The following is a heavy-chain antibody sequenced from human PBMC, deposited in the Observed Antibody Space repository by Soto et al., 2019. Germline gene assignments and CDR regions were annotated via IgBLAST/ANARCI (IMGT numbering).Heavy chain of an antibody. CDR3: ARDGFLGRQQNLYYYYYGMAV. Sequence: PSETLSLTCTVSGGSISSYYWSWIRQPPGKGLEWIGYIYYSGSTHYNPSLKSRVTISVDTSKNQFSLKLSSVTAADTAVYYCARDGFLGRQQNLYYYYYGMAVWGQGTTVTVSS. D-gene: IGHD6-13*01. CDR1: GGSISSYY. V-gene: IGHV4-59*01. CDR2: IYYSGST. J-gene: IGHJ6*02.